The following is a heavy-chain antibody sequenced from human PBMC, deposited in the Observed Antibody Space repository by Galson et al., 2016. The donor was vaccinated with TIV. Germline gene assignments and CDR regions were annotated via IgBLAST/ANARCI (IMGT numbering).Heavy chain of an antibody. J-gene: IGHJ3*02. D-gene: IGHD6-19*01. CDR2: IIPKSGTA. V-gene: IGHV1-69*13. Sequence: SVKVSCKASGGIFRNYAISWARQAPGQGLEWMGGIIPKSGTANYAQKFQGRVTITADESTSTAYMELSSLTSEDTAVYYCARDQNRLVRTRYGFDIWGQGTMVTVSS. CDR3: ARDQNRLVRTRYGFDI. CDR1: GGIFRNYA.